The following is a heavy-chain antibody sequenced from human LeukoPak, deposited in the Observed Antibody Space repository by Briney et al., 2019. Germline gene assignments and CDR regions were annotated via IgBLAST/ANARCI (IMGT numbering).Heavy chain of an antibody. CDR3: ARGGMSARPDY. CDR1: GFNFRGNA. V-gene: IGHV3-33*01. CDR2: IWYDGSNE. Sequence: GGSLRLSCAASGFNFRGNAMHWVRQAPGKGLEWLAIIWYDGSNEYYAASVKGRFTISRDNSKNTLYLQMNSLRVEDTALYYCARGGMSARPDYWGQGTLVTVSS. D-gene: IGHD6-6*01. J-gene: IGHJ4*02.